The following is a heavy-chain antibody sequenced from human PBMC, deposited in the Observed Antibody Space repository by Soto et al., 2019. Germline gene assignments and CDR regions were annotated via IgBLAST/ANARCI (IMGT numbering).Heavy chain of an antibody. V-gene: IGHV3-30*19. CDR1: GFRFKSFV. CDR2: TSYDGNNK. CDR3: ARWGTTGGFDL. D-gene: IGHD3-16*01. J-gene: IGHJ4*02. Sequence: QVQLVESGGGVVQPGTSLRLSCAASGFRFKSFVMHWVRQAPGKGLEWVAFTSYDGNNKDYGDSVKGRFTVSRDNSQNTLHIQMDFLRPEDTALYYCARWGTTGGFDLWGQGTLVYVSS.